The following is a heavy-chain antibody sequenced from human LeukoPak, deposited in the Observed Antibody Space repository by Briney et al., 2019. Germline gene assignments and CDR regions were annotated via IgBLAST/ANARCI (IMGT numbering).Heavy chain of an antibody. Sequence: ASVKVSCQALGYXFTDHYFHWLRQAPGQGIKWMGWIHPGRGDTNIAQKFQGRVSLTRDMSISTAYMELSRLTSDDTAVYYCARDHNWGPDYWGQGTLVSVSS. J-gene: IGHJ4*02. CDR2: IHPGRGDT. V-gene: IGHV1-2*02. CDR1: GYXFTDHY. CDR3: ARDHNWGPDY. D-gene: IGHD7-27*01.